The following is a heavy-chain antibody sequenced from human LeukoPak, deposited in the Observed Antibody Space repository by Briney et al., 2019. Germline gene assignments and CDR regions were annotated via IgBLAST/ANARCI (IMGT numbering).Heavy chain of an antibody. D-gene: IGHD3-16*01. CDR2: INGDGSST. J-gene: IGHJ4*02. Sequence: GGSLSLSCAASGFTFSDYWMHWVRQAPGKGRVWVARINGDGSSTSYADSGKGRFAISRDNVKNTLDLQMSSLRAEDTAVYYCVRARSGDFDYWGQGTLVTVSS. CDR3: VRARSGDFDY. V-gene: IGHV3-74*01. CDR1: GFTFSDYW.